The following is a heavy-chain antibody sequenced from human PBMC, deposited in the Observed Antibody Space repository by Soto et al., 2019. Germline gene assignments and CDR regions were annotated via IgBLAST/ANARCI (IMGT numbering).Heavy chain of an antibody. CDR2: IIPIFGTA. D-gene: IGHD2-21*02. J-gene: IGHJ4*02. Sequence: GASVKVSCKASGGTFSSYAISWVRQAPGQGLEWMGGIIPIFGTANYAQKFQCRVTITADKSTSTAYMELSSLRSEDTAVYYCARDGEVSDGGNSGPCWGQGTLVTVSS. V-gene: IGHV1-69*06. CDR3: ARDGEVSDGGNSGPC. CDR1: GGTFSSYA.